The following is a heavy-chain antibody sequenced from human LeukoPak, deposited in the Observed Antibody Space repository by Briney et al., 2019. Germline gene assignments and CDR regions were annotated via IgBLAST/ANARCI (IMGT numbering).Heavy chain of an antibody. CDR2: ISSNGGST. Sequence: PGGSLRLSCAASGFTFSSYAMHWVRQAPGKGLEYVSAISSNGGSTYYANSVKGRFTISRDNSKNTLYLQMGSLGAEDMAVYYCARLVVRGAAATDYWGQGTLVTVSS. CDR1: GFTFSSYA. J-gene: IGHJ4*02. V-gene: IGHV3-64*01. CDR3: ARLVVRGAAATDY. D-gene: IGHD3-10*01.